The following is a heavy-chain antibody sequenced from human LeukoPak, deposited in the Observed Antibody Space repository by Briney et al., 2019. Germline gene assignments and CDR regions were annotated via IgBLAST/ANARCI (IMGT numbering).Heavy chain of an antibody. CDR1: GDSISSGGYY. J-gene: IGHJ4*02. CDR2: IYHSVGT. CDR3: ARETGPTTDY. V-gene: IGHV4-30-2*01. D-gene: IGHD1-1*01. Sequence: PSETLSLTCTVSGDSISSGGYYWGWIRQPPGKGLEWIGYIYHSVGTFYNPSLKSRVTISLDRSKNQFSLKLSSVTAADTAVYYCARETGPTTDYWGQGTLVTVSS.